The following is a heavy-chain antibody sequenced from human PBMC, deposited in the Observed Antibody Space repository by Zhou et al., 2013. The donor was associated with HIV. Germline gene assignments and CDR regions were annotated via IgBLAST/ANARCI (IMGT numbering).Heavy chain of an antibody. J-gene: IGHJ3*02. CDR1: GGTFSSYA. CDR3: AGDPMGYSGYDSHAFDI. Sequence: QVQLVQSGAEVKKPGSSVKVSCKASGGTFSSYAISWVRQAPGQGLEWMGRIIPIFGTANYAQKFQGRVTITADESTSTAYMELSSLRSEDTAVYYCAGDPMGYSGYDSHAFDIWGQGTMVTVSS. CDR2: IIPIFGTA. V-gene: IGHV1-69*13. D-gene: IGHD5-12*01.